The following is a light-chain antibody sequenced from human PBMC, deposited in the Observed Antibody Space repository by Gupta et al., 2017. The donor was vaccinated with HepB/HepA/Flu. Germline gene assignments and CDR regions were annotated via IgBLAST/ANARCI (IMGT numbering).Light chain of an antibody. J-gene: IGLJ2*01. CDR2: QGS. CDR1: KLGDKY. CDR3: QAWDSSTVV. V-gene: IGLV3-1*01. Sequence: SYELTQPPSVPVVPGQPASITCSGDKLGDKYACWYQQNPGQSPVLVIYQGSKRPSVIPARFSGSNSGNTATLTISGTQAMDEADYYCQAWDSSTVVFGGGTKLTVL.